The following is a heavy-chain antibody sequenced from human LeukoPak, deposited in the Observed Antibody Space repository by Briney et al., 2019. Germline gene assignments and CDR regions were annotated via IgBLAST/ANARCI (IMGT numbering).Heavy chain of an antibody. CDR3: GRESPPNNVVVTRPGAFNI. D-gene: IGHD2-15*01. J-gene: IGHJ3*02. CDR2: FYSGCST. Sequence: PGGSLRLSCAASGLTVSSNYMSWVREAPGKGLEWVSVFYSGCSTFYGDSVKGRFTISRDNFKNTLYLQMNSLRAGDTAVYYCGRESPPNNVVVTRPGAFNIWGQGTMVTVSS. CDR1: GLTVSSNY. V-gene: IGHV3-53*01.